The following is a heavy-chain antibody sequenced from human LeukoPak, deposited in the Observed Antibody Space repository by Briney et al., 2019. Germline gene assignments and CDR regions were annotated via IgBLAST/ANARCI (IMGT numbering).Heavy chain of an antibody. Sequence: PSQTLSLTCTVSGGSISSGGYYWSWIRQHPGKGLEWIGYIYYSGSTYYNPSLKSRVTISVDTSKNQFSLKLSSVTAADTAVYYCARAMRGYCSGGSCPTRFDYWGQGTLVTVSS. J-gene: IGHJ4*02. D-gene: IGHD2-15*01. CDR1: GGSISSGGYY. V-gene: IGHV4-31*03. CDR2: IYYSGST. CDR3: ARAMRGYCSGGSCPTRFDY.